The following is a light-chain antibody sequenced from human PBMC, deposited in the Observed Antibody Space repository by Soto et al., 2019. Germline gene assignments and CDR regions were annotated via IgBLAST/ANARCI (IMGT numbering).Light chain of an antibody. J-gene: IGKJ1*01. CDR2: GAS. CDR1: QSISNH. Sequence: DIQMTQSPSSLSASVEDRVIITCRASQSISNHLNWYQQKPGKAPRVLISGASNLQSGVPSRFSGSGSGTEFTLTITSLQPDDFATYYCQQYNSYPWTFGQGTKVDIK. V-gene: IGKV1-16*01. CDR3: QQYNSYPWT.